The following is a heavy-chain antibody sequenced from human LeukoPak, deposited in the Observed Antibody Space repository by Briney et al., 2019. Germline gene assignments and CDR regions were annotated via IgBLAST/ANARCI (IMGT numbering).Heavy chain of an antibody. CDR1: GGSISSYY. CDR3: ARERPSYYYGSGGGLDY. J-gene: IGHJ4*02. V-gene: IGHV4-4*07. Sequence: SETLSLTCTVSGGSISSYYWSWIRQPAGKGLEWIGRIYTSGSTNYNPSLKSRATMSVDTSKNQFSLKLSSVTAADTAVYYCARERPSYYYGSGGGLDYWGQGTLVTVSS. D-gene: IGHD3-10*01. CDR2: IYTSGST.